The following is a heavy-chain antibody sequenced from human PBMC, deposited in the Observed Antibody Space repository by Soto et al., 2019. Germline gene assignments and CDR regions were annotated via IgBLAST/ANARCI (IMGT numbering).Heavy chain of an antibody. CDR1: GGTFSSYA. D-gene: IGHD6-19*01. Sequence: SVKVSCKASGGTFSSYAISWVRQAPGQGLEWMGGIIPIFGTANYAQKFQGRVTITADKSTSTAYMELSSLRSEDTAVYYCARDDRDSSGWWGSSYYYYGMDVWGQGPTVTVSS. CDR3: ARDDRDSSGWWGSSYYYYGMDV. V-gene: IGHV1-69*06. J-gene: IGHJ6*02. CDR2: IIPIFGTA.